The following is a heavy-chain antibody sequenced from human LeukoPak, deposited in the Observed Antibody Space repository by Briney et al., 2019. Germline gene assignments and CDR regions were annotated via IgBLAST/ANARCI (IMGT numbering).Heavy chain of an antibody. Sequence: AVKVSCKASGGTFSSYAISWVRQAPGQGLEWMGRIIPIFGTANYAQTFQGRVTITTDESTSTAYMELSSLRSEDTAVYYCARGIAAPYMDVWGKGTTVTVSS. CDR2: IIPIFGTA. J-gene: IGHJ6*03. CDR1: GGTFSSYA. V-gene: IGHV1-69*05. D-gene: IGHD6-13*01. CDR3: ARGIAAPYMDV.